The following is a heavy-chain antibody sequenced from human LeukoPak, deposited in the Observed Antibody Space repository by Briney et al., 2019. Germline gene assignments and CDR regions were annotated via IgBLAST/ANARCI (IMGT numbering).Heavy chain of an antibody. V-gene: IGHV3-23*01. D-gene: IGHD1-26*01. CDR3: AKVGGGEWELLGGLDY. Sequence: GGSLRLSRAASGFTFSSYAMSWVRQAPGKGLEWVSAISGSGGSTYYADSVKGRFTISRDNSKNTLYLQMNSLRAEDTAVYYCAKVGGGEWELLGGLDYWGQGTLVTVSS. CDR1: GFTFSSYA. CDR2: ISGSGGST. J-gene: IGHJ4*02.